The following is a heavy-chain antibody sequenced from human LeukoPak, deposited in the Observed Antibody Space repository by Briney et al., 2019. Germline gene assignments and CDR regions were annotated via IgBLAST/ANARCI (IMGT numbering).Heavy chain of an antibody. CDR3: ARGGDIVVVPAAQFAY. CDR1: GYTFTSYD. CDR2: MNPNSGNT. D-gene: IGHD2-2*01. J-gene: IGHJ4*02. Sequence: ASVKVSCKASGYTFTSYDINWVRQATGQGLEWMGWMNPNSGNTGYAQKFQGRVTMTRNTSISTAYMELSSLRSEDTAVYYCARGGDIVVVPAAQFAYWGQGTLVTVSS. V-gene: IGHV1-8*01.